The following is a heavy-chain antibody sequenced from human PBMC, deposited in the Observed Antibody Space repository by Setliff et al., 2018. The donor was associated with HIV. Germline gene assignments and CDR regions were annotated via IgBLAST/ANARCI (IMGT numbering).Heavy chain of an antibody. J-gene: IGHJ4*02. CDR3: AIEPLPGDFGDF. V-gene: IGHV1-46*01. CDR2: INPNGGST. D-gene: IGHD7-27*01. Sequence: ASVKVSCKASGYTFTSYYIHCVRQAPGQGPEWMGIINPNGGSTNYAQKFQGRVTITRDTSASTAYMELSSLRSEDTAVYYCAIEPLPGDFGDFWGQGTLVTVSS. CDR1: GYTFTSYY.